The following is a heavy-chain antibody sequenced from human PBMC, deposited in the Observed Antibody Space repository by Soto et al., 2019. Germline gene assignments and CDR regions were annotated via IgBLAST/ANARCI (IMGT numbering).Heavy chain of an antibody. Sequence: QVQLVQSGAEVKKPGASVKVSCKASGYTFTSYGISWVRQAPGKGLEWMGWISAYNGNTNYAQKRPGRATMTTDTATSTADMELRSRRADDTAVDYCARDEDEEQLVLYWGQGTLVTVSS. CDR2: ISAYNGNT. J-gene: IGHJ4*02. D-gene: IGHD6-6*01. V-gene: IGHV1-18*04. CDR3: ARDEDEEQLVLY. CDR1: GYTFTSYG.